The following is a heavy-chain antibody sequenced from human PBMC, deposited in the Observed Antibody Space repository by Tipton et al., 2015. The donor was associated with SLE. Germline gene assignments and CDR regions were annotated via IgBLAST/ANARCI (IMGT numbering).Heavy chain of an antibody. V-gene: IGHV4-34*01. Sequence: TLSLTCAVYPGSVDGYYWSWIRQPPGKELEWLGEINHGGYTNYNPSLKSRGTILIEKSKNQFSLNLKSVTAADTAVYYCARAPYCGADCHPDGFDVWGQGTMVTVSS. J-gene: IGHJ3*01. CDR1: PGSVDGYY. CDR3: ARAPYCGADCHPDGFDV. CDR2: INHGGYT. D-gene: IGHD2-21*02.